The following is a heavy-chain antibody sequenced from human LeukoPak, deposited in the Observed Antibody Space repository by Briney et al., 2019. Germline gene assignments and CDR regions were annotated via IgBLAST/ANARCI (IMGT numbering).Heavy chain of an antibody. J-gene: IGHJ4*02. CDR2: ISYDATNK. CDR1: GCTFSSYG. Sequence: GGSLRLPCAASGCTFSSYGMHWFRQAPGKGLQWVAVISYDATNKYYADSVKGRFPISRDNSKNTLYLQMNSLKAEDTAVYYCAKDLLSGGSCLGYWGRGTLVTVSS. CDR3: AKDLLSGGSCLGY. D-gene: IGHD2-15*01. V-gene: IGHV3-30*18.